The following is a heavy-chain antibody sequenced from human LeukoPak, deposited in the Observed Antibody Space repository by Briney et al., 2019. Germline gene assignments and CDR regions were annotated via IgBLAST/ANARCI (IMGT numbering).Heavy chain of an antibody. CDR2: IKQDGSEK. CDR1: GFSFSSYW. CDR3: ARDKGPTIYYYYMDV. Sequence: PGGSLRLSCAASGFSFSSYWMSWVRQAPGKGLEWVANIKQDGSEKFHVDSVKGRFTISRDNAENSLYLEMNSLRDEDTAVYYCARDKGPTIYYYYMDVWGKGTTVTVSS. D-gene: IGHD1-26*01. J-gene: IGHJ6*03. V-gene: IGHV3-7*01.